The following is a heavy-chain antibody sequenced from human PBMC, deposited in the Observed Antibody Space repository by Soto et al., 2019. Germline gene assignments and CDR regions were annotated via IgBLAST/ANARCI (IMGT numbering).Heavy chain of an antibody. Sequence: PSETLSLTCTVSGGSISSYYWSWIRQPPGKGLEWIGYIYYSGSTNYNPSLKSRVTISVDTSKNQFSLKLSSVTAADTAVYYCARVQDCSGGGCYSAWFDPWGQGTLVTVSS. D-gene: IGHD2-15*01. CDR1: GGSISSYY. V-gene: IGHV4-59*01. J-gene: IGHJ5*02. CDR2: IYYSGST. CDR3: ARVQDCSGGGCYSAWFDP.